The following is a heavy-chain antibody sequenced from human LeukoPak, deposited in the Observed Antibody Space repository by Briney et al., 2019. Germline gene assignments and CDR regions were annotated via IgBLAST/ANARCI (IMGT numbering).Heavy chain of an antibody. D-gene: IGHD2-21*02. V-gene: IGHV5-51*01. J-gene: IGHJ4*02. CDR1: GYSFTSYW. Sequence: GESLKISCKGSGYSFTSYWIGWVRQMPGKGLEWMGIIYPGDSDTRHSPSFQGQVTISADKSISTAYLQWSSLKASDTAMYYCARGEYCGGDCYSEGWYYFDYWGQGTLVTVSS. CDR2: IYPGDSDT. CDR3: ARGEYCGGDCYSEGWYYFDY.